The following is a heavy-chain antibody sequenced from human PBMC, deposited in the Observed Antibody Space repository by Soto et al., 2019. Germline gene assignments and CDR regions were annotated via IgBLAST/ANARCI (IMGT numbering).Heavy chain of an antibody. CDR1: GGSISSSSYY. V-gene: IGHV4-39*01. CDR2: IYYSGST. J-gene: IGHJ4*02. D-gene: IGHD3-9*01. CDR3: ARNLVIIHVFDY. Sequence: SETLSLTCTVSGGSISSSSYYWGWIRQPPGKGLEWIGSIYYSGSTYYNPSLKSRVTISVDTSKNQFSLKLSSVTAADTVLYYGARNLVIIHVFDYWGKGTLVTVSS.